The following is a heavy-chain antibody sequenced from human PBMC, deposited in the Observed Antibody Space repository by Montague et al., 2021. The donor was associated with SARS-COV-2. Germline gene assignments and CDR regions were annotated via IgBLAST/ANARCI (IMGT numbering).Heavy chain of an antibody. CDR2: LYYSGST. CDR3: ARQAQLGYSYGTGYYYGMDV. V-gene: IGHV4-59*01. D-gene: IGHD5-18*01. CDR1: GGSISSYY. J-gene: IGHJ6*02. Sequence: SETLSLTCTVSGGSISSYYWSWIRQPPGKGLEWIGYLYYSGSTNYNPSLKSRVTISVDTSKNQFSLRLNSVTAADTAVYYCARQAQLGYSYGTGYYYGMDVWGQGTTVTVSS.